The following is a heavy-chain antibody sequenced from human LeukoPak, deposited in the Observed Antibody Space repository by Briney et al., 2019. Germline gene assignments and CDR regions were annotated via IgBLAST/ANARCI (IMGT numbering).Heavy chain of an antibody. V-gene: IGHV4-4*07. D-gene: IGHD6-13*01. J-gene: IGHJ4*02. CDR3: ARVALYSSSWYNPFDS. Sequence: SETLSLTCTVSGGSISNYYWSWIRQPAGKGLEWIGRIFTSGSTNYNPSLQSRVSMSVDTSKNQISLKLNSVTAADTAVYYCARVALYSSSWYNPFDSWGQGTLVTVSS. CDR1: GGSISNYY. CDR2: IFTSGST.